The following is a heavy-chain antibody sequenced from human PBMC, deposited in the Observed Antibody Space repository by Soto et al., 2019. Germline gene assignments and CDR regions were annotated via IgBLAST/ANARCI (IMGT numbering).Heavy chain of an antibody. D-gene: IGHD3-22*01. CDR3: ARGGYYDSSGSRNYHYYGMDA. CDR1: GYTFDSNG. J-gene: IGHJ6*02. CDR2: ISPYDDNT. Sequence: ASEKVSCKASGYTFDSNGISGGRQAPGQGLEWMGWISPYDDNTNYAQNLQGRVTMTTDTSTRTAYMELRSLRSDDTAVYYCARGGYYDSSGSRNYHYYGMDAWGQGTTGTASS. V-gene: IGHV1-18*01.